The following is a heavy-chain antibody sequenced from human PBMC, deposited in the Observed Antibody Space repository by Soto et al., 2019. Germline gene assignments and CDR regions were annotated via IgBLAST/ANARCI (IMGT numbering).Heavy chain of an antibody. CDR1: GFTFSSYA. J-gene: IGHJ4*02. CDR2: ISGSGGST. Sequence: VGSPRLSCAASGFTFSSYAMSWVRQAPGKGLEWVSAISGSGGSTYYADSVKGRFTISRDNSKNTLYLQMNSLRAEDTAVYYCAKDLARVGITDSFDYWGKGTMGTVAS. CDR3: AKDLARVGITDSFDY. V-gene: IGHV3-23*01. D-gene: IGHD3-22*01.